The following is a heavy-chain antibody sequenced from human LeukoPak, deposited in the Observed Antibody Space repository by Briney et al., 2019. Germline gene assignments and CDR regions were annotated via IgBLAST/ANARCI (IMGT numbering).Heavy chain of an antibody. CDR1: GFTFSNYA. V-gene: IGHV3-30*18. CDR2: ISYDGINK. D-gene: IGHD4-17*01. Sequence: GGSLRLACAAPGFTFSNYAMHWVRQAPGEGLEWVAVISYDGINKYYAVSVKGRFTISRDNSKNALYLQMNSVRAEDTGVYYCAKGGTSYGDYDLDYWGQGTLVTVSS. J-gene: IGHJ4*02. CDR3: AKGGTSYGDYDLDY.